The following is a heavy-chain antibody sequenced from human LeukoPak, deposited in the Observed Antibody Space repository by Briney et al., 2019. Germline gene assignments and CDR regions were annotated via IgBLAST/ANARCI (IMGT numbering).Heavy chain of an antibody. CDR3: ARGQARLAWFDP. CDR2: IYHSGST. CDR1: GYSISSGYY. Sequence: PSETLSLTCTVSGYSISSGYYWGWIRQPPGKGLEWIGSIYHSGSTFYNPSLKSRVTISVDTSKNQFSLRLTSVIAADTAVYYCARGQARLAWFDPWGQGTLVTVSS. D-gene: IGHD6-19*01. V-gene: IGHV4-38-2*02. J-gene: IGHJ5*02.